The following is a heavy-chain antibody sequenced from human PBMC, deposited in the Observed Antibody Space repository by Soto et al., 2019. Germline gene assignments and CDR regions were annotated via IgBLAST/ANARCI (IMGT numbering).Heavy chain of an antibody. CDR1: GFICSSYD. D-gene: IGHD2-8*02. CDR3: AKETATGGGAFDI. Sequence: PGGSLRLSCAVSGFICSSYDMSWARQAPGKGLEWVSTILVDGRTFYVDSVKGRFTISRDSSKNTVYLQMNSLTAGDTALYYCAKETATGGGAFDICGQGTMVTVSS. J-gene: IGHJ3*02. CDR2: ILVDGRT. V-gene: IGHV3-23*01.